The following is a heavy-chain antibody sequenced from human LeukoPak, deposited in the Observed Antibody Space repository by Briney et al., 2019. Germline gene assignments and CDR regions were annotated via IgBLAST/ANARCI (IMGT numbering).Heavy chain of an antibody. D-gene: IGHD3-3*01. CDR3: AREVVGAVWSGYYFDY. CDR2: ISAYNGNT. CDR1: GYTFTSYG. J-gene: IGHJ4*02. V-gene: IGHV1-18*01. Sequence: ASVKVSCKASGYTFTSYGISWVRQAPGQGLEWMGWISAYNGNTNYAQKLQGRVTMTTDTSTSTAYMELRSLRSDDTAVYYCAREVVGAVWSGYYFDYWGQGTLVTVSS.